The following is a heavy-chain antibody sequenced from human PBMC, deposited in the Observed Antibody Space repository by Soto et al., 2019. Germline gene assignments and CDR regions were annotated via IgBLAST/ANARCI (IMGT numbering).Heavy chain of an antibody. D-gene: IGHD3-10*01. J-gene: IGHJ5*02. CDR2: IGTAGDT. Sequence: PGGSLRLSCAASGFTFSSYDMHWVRQATGKGLEWVSAIGTAGDTYYPGSVKGRFTISRENAKNQFSLKLSSVTAADTAVYYCARHRITMVRGENWFDPWGQGTLVTVSS. CDR1: GFTFSSYD. CDR3: ARHRITMVRGENWFDP. V-gene: IGHV3-13*01.